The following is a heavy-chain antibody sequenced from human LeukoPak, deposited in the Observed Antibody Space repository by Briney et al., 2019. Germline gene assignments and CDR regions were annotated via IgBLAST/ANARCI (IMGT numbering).Heavy chain of an antibody. J-gene: IGHJ3*02. V-gene: IGHV1-69*01. Sequence: ASVKVSCKASGGTFSSYAIGWVRQAPGQGLEWMGGIIPIFGTANYAQKFQGRVTIAADESTSTAYMELSSLRSEDTAVYYCARDGHCSSTSCDAFDIWGQGTMVTVSS. D-gene: IGHD2-2*01. CDR3: ARDGHCSSTSCDAFDI. CDR1: GGTFSSYA. CDR2: IIPIFGTA.